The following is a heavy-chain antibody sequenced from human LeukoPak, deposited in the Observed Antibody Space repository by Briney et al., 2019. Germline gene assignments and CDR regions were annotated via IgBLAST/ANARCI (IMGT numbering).Heavy chain of an antibody. J-gene: IGHJ4*02. V-gene: IGHV3-15*01. Sequence: GGSLRLSCAASGFTVSSNYMSWVRQAPGKGLEWVGRIKSKTDGGTTDHAAPVKGRFTISRDDSKNTLYLQMNSLKTEDTAVYYCTTVSFYYDSSGYYHYYFDYWGQGTLVTVSS. CDR1: GFTVSSNY. CDR2: IKSKTDGGTT. CDR3: TTVSFYYDSSGYYHYYFDY. D-gene: IGHD3-22*01.